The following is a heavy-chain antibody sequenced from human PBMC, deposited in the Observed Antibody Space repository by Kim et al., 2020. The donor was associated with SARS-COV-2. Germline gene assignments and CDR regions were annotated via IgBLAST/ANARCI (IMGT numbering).Heavy chain of an antibody. J-gene: IGHJ4*02. CDR1: GGTFGTYT. CDR2: IIPIFGTP. CDR3: AKKEIVGPLDY. Sequence: SVKVSCKASGGTFGTYTITWVRQAPGQGLEWMGGIIPIFGTPDYAQNFQGRVTLSADESTKTVNMELSSLRAEDTAVYYCAKKEIVGPLDYWGQGTLVTVSS. V-gene: IGHV1-69*13. D-gene: IGHD2-15*01.